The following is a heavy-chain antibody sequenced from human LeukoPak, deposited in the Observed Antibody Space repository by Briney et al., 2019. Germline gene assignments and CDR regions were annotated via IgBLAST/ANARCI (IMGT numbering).Heavy chain of an antibody. CDR3: ARGSRRFGELLGS. CDR1: GGTFSSYA. V-gene: IGHV1-69*05. CDR2: IIPIFGTA. D-gene: IGHD3-10*01. J-gene: IGHJ5*02. Sequence: GASVKVSCKASGGTFSSYAISWVRQAPGQGLEWMGRIIPIFGTANYAQKFQGRATITTDESTSTAYMELSSLRSEDTAVYYCARGSRRFGELLGSWGQGTLVTVSS.